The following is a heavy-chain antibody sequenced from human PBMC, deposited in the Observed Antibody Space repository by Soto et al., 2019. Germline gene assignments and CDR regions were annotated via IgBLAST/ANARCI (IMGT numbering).Heavy chain of an antibody. J-gene: IGHJ6*02. CDR2: ISPYNGNT. V-gene: IGHV1-18*01. CDR1: GYTFTSYG. Sequence: QVQLVQSGAEVKKPGASVKVSCKASGYTFTSYGISWVRQAPGQGLEWMGWISPYNGNTNYAQKLQGRVTMTTDTSTSTAYMDLRSLRSDDTAVHYCARGIGGWFGVAYYYGMDVWGQGTTVTVSS. D-gene: IGHD3-10*01. CDR3: ARGIGGWFGVAYYYGMDV.